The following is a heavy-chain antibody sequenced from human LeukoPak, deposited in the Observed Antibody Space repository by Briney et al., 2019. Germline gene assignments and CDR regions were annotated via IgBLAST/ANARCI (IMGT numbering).Heavy chain of an antibody. J-gene: IGHJ3*02. CDR2: INPNSGVT. CDR3: ARAVTGPLGGAFDI. Sequence: ASVKVSCKASGYTFIDYFIHWMGQTPGQGLEWRVWINPNSGVTRYAQKFQGRVTLTRDTAAYMELSRLKYDTTAVYYCARAVTGPLGGAFDIWGQGTAVTVSS. V-gene: IGHV1-2*02. CDR1: GYTFIDYF. D-gene: IGHD1-14*01.